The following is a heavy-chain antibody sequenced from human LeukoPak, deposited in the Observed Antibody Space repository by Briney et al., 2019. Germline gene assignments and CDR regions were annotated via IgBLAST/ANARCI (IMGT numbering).Heavy chain of an antibody. CDR2: ISSSSSYT. CDR1: GFTFSDYY. CDR3: ARAVAGTSPSNFDY. V-gene: IGHV3-11*06. D-gene: IGHD6-19*01. Sequence: GGSLRLSCAASGFTFSDYYMSWIRQAPGKGLEWVSYISSSSSYTNYADSVKGRFTISRDNAKNSLYLQMNSLRAEDTAVYYCARAVAGTSPSNFDYWGQGTLVTVSS. J-gene: IGHJ4*02.